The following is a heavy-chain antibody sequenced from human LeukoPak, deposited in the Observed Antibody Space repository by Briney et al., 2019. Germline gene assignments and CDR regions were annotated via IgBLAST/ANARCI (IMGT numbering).Heavy chain of an antibody. CDR1: GGSFSGYY. D-gene: IGHD3-22*01. CDR2: INHSGST. Sequence: SETLSLTCAVYGGSFSGYYWSWIRQPPGKGLEWIGEINHSGSTNYNPSLKSRVTISVDTSKNQFSLKLSSVTAADTAVYYCARGRRSSGYYLADAFDIWGQGTMVTVSS. CDR3: ARGRRSSGYYLADAFDI. V-gene: IGHV4-34*01. J-gene: IGHJ3*02.